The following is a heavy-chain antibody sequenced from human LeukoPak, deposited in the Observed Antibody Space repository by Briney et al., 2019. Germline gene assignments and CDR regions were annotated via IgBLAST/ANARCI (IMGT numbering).Heavy chain of an antibody. CDR2: INPNSGGT. J-gene: IGHJ4*02. V-gene: IGHV1-2*02. CDR1: GYTFTGYY. CDR3: AVMTTVVTPNFDY. Sequence: GASVKVSCKASGYTFTGYYMHWVRQAPGQGLEWMGWINPNSGGTNYAQKFQGRVTMTRDTSISTAYMELSRLRSDDTAVYYCAVMTTVVTPNFDYWGQGTLATVSS. D-gene: IGHD4-23*01.